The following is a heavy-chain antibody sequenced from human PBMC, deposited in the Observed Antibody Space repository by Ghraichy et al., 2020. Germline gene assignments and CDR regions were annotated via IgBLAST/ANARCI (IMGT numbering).Heavy chain of an antibody. CDR2: LGASGGAT. CDR3: AKAWGNCSGGACSPYNWFDP. CDR1: GFTFGNYA. D-gene: IGHD2-15*01. V-gene: IGHV3-23*01. Sequence: GGSLRLSCAASGFTFGNYAMTWVRQAPGKGLEWVSGLGASGGATYYADSVKGRFTISRDNSKNTLSLQMNSLRVEDTAVYYCAKAWGNCSGGACSPYNWFDPWGQGTLVTVSA. J-gene: IGHJ5*02.